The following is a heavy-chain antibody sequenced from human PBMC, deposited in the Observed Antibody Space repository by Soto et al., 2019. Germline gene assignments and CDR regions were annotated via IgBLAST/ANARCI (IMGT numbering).Heavy chain of an antibody. V-gene: IGHV3-74*01. CDR2: INSDGSST. D-gene: IGHD3-3*01. Sequence: EVQLVESGGGLVQPGGSLRLSCAASGFTFSSYWMHWVRQAPGKGLVWVSRINSDGSSTSYADSVKGRFTISRDNAKNTLYLQMNSLRAEDTAVYYCARGGYYDFWSGYYVDAFDIWGQGTMVTVSS. J-gene: IGHJ3*02. CDR3: ARGGYYDFWSGYYVDAFDI. CDR1: GFTFSSYW.